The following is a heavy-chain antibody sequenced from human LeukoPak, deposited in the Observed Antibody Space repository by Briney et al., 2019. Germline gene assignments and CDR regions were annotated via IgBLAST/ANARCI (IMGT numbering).Heavy chain of an antibody. D-gene: IGHD2-15*01. Sequence: GSSVKVSCKASGGTFSSYAISRVRQAPGRGLEWMGGIIPIFGTANYAQKFQGRVTITADESTSTAYMELSSLRSEDTAVYYCARSQTYCSGGSCYSEQSFDYWGQGTLVTVSS. J-gene: IGHJ4*02. CDR1: GGTFSSYA. V-gene: IGHV1-69*01. CDR3: ARSQTYCSGGSCYSEQSFDY. CDR2: IIPIFGTA.